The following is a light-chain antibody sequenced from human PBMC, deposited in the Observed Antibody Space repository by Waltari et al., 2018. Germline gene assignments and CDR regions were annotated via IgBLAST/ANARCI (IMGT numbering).Light chain of an antibody. CDR1: QDIRHY. Sequence: DIQMTQSPSSMSASVGDTITITGRASQDIRHYLAWFQQRTGKAPQSLIFAASSLQSGCPSRFSGRGSVTEFSLTIRGLQPEDFATYYCQQYKDYPLTFGPGTRVDF. V-gene: IGKV1-16*01. CDR3: QQYKDYPLT. J-gene: IGKJ3*01. CDR2: AAS.